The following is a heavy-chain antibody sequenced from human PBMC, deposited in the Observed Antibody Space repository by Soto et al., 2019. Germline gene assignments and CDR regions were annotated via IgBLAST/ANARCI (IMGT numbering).Heavy chain of an antibody. CDR1: GGTFSSST. V-gene: IGHV1-69*02. CDR3: GGGLGGVIVSSDY. CDR2: IIPILGIA. D-gene: IGHD3-16*02. Sequence: SVKVSCKASGGTFSSSTISWVRQAPGQGLEWMGRIIPILGIANYAQKFQGRVTITADKSTSTAYMELSSLRSEDTAVYYCGGGLGGVIVSSDYWGQGTLVTVSS. J-gene: IGHJ4*02.